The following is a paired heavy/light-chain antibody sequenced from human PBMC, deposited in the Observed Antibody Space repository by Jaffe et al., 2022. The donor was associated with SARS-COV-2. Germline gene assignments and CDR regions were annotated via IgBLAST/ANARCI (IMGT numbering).Heavy chain of an antibody. CDR3: VKDAVRRSGWYYFDY. D-gene: IGHD6-19*01. J-gene: IGHJ4*02. CDR1: GFSFSKLA. Sequence: EVQLVESGGGLVQPGGSLRLSCAASGFSFSKLAMAWVRQARGKGLDWVSVISDSGDLTYYADSVKGRFTISRDNSKNTLYLQMNSLRAEDTAVYYCVKDAVRRSGWYYFDYWGQGTLVTVSS. V-gene: IGHV3-23*04. CDR2: ISDSGDLT.
Light chain of an antibody. CDR3: QQSYSPPPVT. V-gene: IGKV1-39*01. CDR2: AAS. CDR1: QSISTY. J-gene: IGKJ4*01. Sequence: DIQMTQSPSSLSASVGDRVTITCRASQSISTYLNWYQQKPGKAPKLLIYAASSLQSGVPSRFSGSGSGTDFTLTISSLQPEDFATYYCQQSYSPPPVTFGGGTEVEIK.